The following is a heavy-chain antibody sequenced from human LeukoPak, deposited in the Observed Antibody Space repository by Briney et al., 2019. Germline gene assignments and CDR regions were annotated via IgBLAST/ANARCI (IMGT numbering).Heavy chain of an antibody. D-gene: IGHD3-10*01. Sequence: SGTLSLTCAVSGGSISSGGYSWSWIRQPPGKGLEWIGYIYHSGSTYYNPSLKSRVTISVDRSKNQFSLKLSSVTAADTAVYYCARGWEYYYGSGSCYFDYWGQGTLVTVSS. CDR3: ARGWEYYYGSGSCYFDY. CDR2: IYHSGST. CDR1: GGSISSGGYS. V-gene: IGHV4-30-2*01. J-gene: IGHJ4*02.